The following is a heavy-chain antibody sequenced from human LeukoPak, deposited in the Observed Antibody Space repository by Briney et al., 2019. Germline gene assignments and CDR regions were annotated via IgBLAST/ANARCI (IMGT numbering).Heavy chain of an antibody. Sequence: ASVKVSCKASGYTFTSYDINWVRQATGQGLEWMGWMNPNNGNTGYAQKFQGRVTVTRNTSISTAYMELSSLRFEDSAVYYRARGHLSGNSMHFDYWGQGTLITVSS. V-gene: IGHV1-8*03. CDR2: MNPNNGNT. D-gene: IGHD4-23*01. CDR3: ARGHLSGNSMHFDY. J-gene: IGHJ4*02. CDR1: GYTFTSYD.